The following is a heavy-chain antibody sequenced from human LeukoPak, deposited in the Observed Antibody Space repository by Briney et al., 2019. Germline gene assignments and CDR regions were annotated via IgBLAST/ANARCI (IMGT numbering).Heavy chain of an antibody. J-gene: IGHJ5*02. D-gene: IGHD3-9*01. CDR3: ARDFLGYDILTGYPYNWFDP. CDR1: GFTFSSYW. Sequence: GGSLRLSCAASGFTFSSYWMGWVRQAPGKGLGWVADIKQDGSEKYYVDSVKGRFTISRDNAKNSLYLQMNSLRAEGTAVYYCARDFLGYDILTGYPYNWFDPWGQGTLVTVSS. V-gene: IGHV3-7*01. CDR2: IKQDGSEK.